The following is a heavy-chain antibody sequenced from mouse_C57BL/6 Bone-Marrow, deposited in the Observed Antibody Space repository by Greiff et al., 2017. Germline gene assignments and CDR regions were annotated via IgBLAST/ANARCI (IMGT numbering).Heavy chain of an antibody. CDR1: GYAFSSSW. Sequence: QVQLKESGPELVKPGASVKISCKASGYAFSSSWMNWVKQRPGKGLEWIGRIYPGDGDTNYNGKFKGKATLTADKSSSTAYIQLSSLASEDSAVYFCARCLLLDYGGQGTTLTVSS. J-gene: IGHJ2*01. CDR3: ARCLLLDY. CDR2: IYPGDGDT. V-gene: IGHV1-82*01. D-gene: IGHD1-1*01.